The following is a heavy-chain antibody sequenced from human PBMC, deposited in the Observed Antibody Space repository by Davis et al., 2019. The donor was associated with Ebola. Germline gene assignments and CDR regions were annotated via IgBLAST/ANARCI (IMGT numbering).Heavy chain of an antibody. CDR3: ARAGGYYYDTGLDY. D-gene: IGHD3-22*01. Sequence: GESLKISCAASGFTFSSYAMHWVRQAPGKGLEWVAVISYDGSNKYYADSVKGRFTISRDNSKNTLYLQMNSLRAEDTAVYYCARAGGYYYDTGLDYWGQGTLVTVSS. CDR2: ISYDGSNK. J-gene: IGHJ4*02. V-gene: IGHV3-30-3*01. CDR1: GFTFSSYA.